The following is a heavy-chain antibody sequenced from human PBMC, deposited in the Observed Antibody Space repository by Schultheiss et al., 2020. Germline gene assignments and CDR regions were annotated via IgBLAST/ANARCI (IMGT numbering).Heavy chain of an antibody. CDR1: GFTFDDYA. J-gene: IGHJ4*02. CDR3: AKDSPSEQWLSF. CDR2: ISWNSGSI. Sequence: SLKISCAASGFTFDDYAMHWVRQAPGKGLEWVSGISWNSGSIGYADSVKGRFTISRDNAKNSLYLQMNSLRAEDTALYYCAKDSPSEQWLSFWGQGTLVTVSS. V-gene: IGHV3-9*01. D-gene: IGHD6-19*01.